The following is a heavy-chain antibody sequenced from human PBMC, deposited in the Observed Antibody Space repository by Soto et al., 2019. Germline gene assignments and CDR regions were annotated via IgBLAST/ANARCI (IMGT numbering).Heavy chain of an antibody. V-gene: IGHV3-48*01. Sequence: EVQLVESGGGLVQPGGSLRLSCAASGFTFSTYSMNWVRQAPGKGLEWVSYISSSSSTIFYTDSVKGRFTVSRDNAKNSLYLQRNSLRAEDTAVYYCARHTYYYDSSGPPAYWGQGTLVTVSS. CDR2: ISSSSSTI. J-gene: IGHJ4*02. CDR3: ARHTYYYDSSGPPAY. D-gene: IGHD3-22*01. CDR1: GFTFSTYS.